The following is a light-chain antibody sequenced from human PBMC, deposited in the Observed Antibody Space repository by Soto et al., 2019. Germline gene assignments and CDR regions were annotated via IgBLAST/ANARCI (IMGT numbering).Light chain of an antibody. J-gene: IGKJ1*01. CDR1: QDISSW. Sequence: DIQMTQSPSSLSAPVGDRVTITCRASQDISSWLAWYQQKPGKAPKLLIFDASTLESGVPSRFSGSASGTEFPLTITLLQPDYFAEYYCQQYASSRTFGQGTKVDIK. CDR2: DAS. CDR3: QQYASSRT. V-gene: IGKV1-5*01.